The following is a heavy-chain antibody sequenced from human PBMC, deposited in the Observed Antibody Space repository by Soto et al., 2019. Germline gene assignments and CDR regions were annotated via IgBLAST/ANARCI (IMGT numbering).Heavy chain of an antibody. Sequence: SETLSLTCIVSGESISSSSYYWGWIRQPPGKGLEWIGSIYYSGRTYYNPSFKSRVTISIDTSKNQFSLKLSSVTATDTAVYYCARQRTSVVTQAYFDHWGQGALVTVSS. CDR2: IYYSGRT. CDR1: GESISSSSYY. CDR3: ARQRTSVVTQAYFDH. J-gene: IGHJ4*02. V-gene: IGHV4-39*01. D-gene: IGHD2-21*02.